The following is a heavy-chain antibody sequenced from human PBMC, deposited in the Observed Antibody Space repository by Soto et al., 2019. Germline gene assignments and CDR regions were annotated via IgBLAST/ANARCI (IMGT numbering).Heavy chain of an antibody. J-gene: IGHJ6*02. CDR3: ERRGERIAVAGRAMGLPALDYFYFGMDV. D-gene: IGHD6-19*01. CDR2: INVYNGDT. Sequence: QVQLVQSGGEVKNPGASVKVSCKTSGYTFTDNNIAWVRQAPGHGLEWMGWINVYNGDTDFAQKFQGRVSMTTEKSAGTTYMELRGLTSDDTAMYYCERRGERIAVAGRAMGLPALDYFYFGMDVWGQGTTVTVSS. V-gene: IGHV1-18*01. CDR1: GYTFTDNN.